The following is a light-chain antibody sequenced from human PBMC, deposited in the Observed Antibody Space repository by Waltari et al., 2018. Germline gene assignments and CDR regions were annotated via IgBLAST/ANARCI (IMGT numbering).Light chain of an antibody. J-gene: IGKJ2*01. CDR3: QQYNVWPYT. CDR2: GAS. V-gene: IGKV3-15*01. Sequence: EIVMTQSPVTLSGSPGERATLTCRASQNICNNLTWYQQKFGQAPRLLIYGASTRATAIPARFSGSGSGTEFTLTISSLQSEDFAVYYCQQYNVWPYTFGQGTKLEIK. CDR1: QNICNN.